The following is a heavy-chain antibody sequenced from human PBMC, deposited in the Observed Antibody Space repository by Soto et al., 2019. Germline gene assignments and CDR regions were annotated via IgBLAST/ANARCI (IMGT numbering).Heavy chain of an antibody. Sequence: GASVKVSCNASGYTFTSYDINWVRQATGQGLKWMGWMNPNSGNTGYAQKFQGRVTMTRNTSISTAYMELSSLRSEDTAVYYCARDYNYDYVWGSYRFYYYGMDVWGQGTTATVSS. CDR2: MNPNSGNT. CDR1: GYTFTSYD. D-gene: IGHD3-16*02. J-gene: IGHJ6*02. CDR3: ARDYNYDYVWGSYRFYYYGMDV. V-gene: IGHV1-8*01.